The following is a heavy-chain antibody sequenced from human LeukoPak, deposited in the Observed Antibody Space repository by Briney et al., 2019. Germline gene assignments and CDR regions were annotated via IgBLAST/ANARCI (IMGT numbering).Heavy chain of an antibody. J-gene: IGHJ4*02. CDR3: VSGIGWLPDY. CDR2: IKQDGREK. CDR1: AGFTFSDYW. V-gene: IGHV3-7*03. D-gene: IGHD6-19*01. Sequence: GGSLRLSCAAPAGFTFSDYWMSWVRQAPGKGLEWVAIIKQDGREKLYVDSVKGRFTISRDNAKSSLYLQMNSLRAEDTAVYYCVSGIGWLPDYWGQGTLVTVSS.